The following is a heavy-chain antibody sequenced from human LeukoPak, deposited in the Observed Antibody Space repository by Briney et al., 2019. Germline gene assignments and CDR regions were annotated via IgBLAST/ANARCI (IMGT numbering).Heavy chain of an antibody. V-gene: IGHV4-38-2*02. D-gene: IGHD1-26*01. J-gene: IGHJ4*02. CDR1: GYSISSGYY. CDR3: ARGKSRGSRIDY. CDR2: IYESGST. Sequence: PSKTLSLTCTVSGYSISSGYYWGWIRQPPGKGLEWIGSIYESGSTYYNPSLKSRVTISVDTSKNQFSLRMNSVTAADTAVYYCARGKSRGSRIDYWGQGTLVTVSS.